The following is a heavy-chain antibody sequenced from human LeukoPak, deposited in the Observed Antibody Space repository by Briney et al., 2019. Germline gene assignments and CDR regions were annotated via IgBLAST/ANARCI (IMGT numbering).Heavy chain of an antibody. J-gene: IGHJ4*02. CDR1: GFTFSSYA. V-gene: IGHV3-30-3*01. CDR2: ISYDGSNK. Sequence: GRSLRLSCAASGFTFSSYAMHWVRQAPGKGLEWVAVISYDGSNKYYADSVKGRFTISRDNSKNTLYLQMNSLRAEDTAVYYCARELGYPEDYWGQGTLVTVSS. CDR3: ARELGYPEDY. D-gene: IGHD6-13*01.